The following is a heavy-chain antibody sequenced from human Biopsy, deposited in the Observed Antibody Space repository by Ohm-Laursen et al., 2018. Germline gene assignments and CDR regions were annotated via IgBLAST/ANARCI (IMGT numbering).Heavy chain of an antibody. V-gene: IGHV4-4*09. J-gene: IGHJ6*02. CDR2: IHHSGST. CDR1: GVSITAYY. CDR3: ARMDCSGGSCHYYSYGMDV. D-gene: IGHD2-15*01. Sequence: SHTLSLTCTVSGVSITAYYWSWNRQPPGKGLECIGNIHHSGSTNYNPSLKSRLTISVDTTKNQFSLKLRSVTAADTAVYYCARMDCSGGSCHYYSYGMDVWGQGTAVTVSS.